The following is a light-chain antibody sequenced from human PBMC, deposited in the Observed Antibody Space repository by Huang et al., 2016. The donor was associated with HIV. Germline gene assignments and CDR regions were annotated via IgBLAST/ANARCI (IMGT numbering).Light chain of an antibody. V-gene: IGKV3-11*01. CDR2: DAS. J-gene: IGKJ2*01. Sequence: EIVLTQSPATLSLSPGERATLSCRASQSVSNYVAWYQQRPGQAPRVLIYDASNRATGTPDRFSGSVSGTDFTLTISNLEPEDFAVYYCQQRSNRPPYTFGQGTKLEIK. CDR1: QSVSNY. CDR3: QQRSNRPPYT.